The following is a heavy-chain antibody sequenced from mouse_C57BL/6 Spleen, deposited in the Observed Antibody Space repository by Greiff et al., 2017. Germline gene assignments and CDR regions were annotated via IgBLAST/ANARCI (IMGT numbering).Heavy chain of an antibody. D-gene: IGHD1-1*01. CDR1: GFTFSDYG. J-gene: IGHJ2*01. Sequence: VQLVESGGGLVKPGGSLKLSCAASGFTFSDYGMHWVRQAPEKGLEWVAYISSGSSTIYYADTVKGRFTISRDNAKNTLFLQMTSLRSEDTAMYYCARGYYGSSPHYFDYWGQGTTLTVSS. CDR3: ARGYYGSSPHYFDY. CDR2: ISSGSSTI. V-gene: IGHV5-17*01.